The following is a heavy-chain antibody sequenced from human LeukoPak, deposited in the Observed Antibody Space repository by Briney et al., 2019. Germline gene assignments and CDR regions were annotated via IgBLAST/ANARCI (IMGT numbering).Heavy chain of an antibody. CDR2: IVVGSGNT. J-gene: IGHJ4*02. D-gene: IGHD3-22*01. V-gene: IGHV1-58*02. Sequence: ASVKVSCKASGFTFTSSAMQWVRQARGQRLEWIGWIVVGSGNTNYAQKFQERVTITRDMSTSTAYMELSSLRSEDTAVYYCAERGDNDIGGFYDYWGQGTLVTVSS. CDR1: GFTFTSSA. CDR3: AERGDNDIGGFYDY.